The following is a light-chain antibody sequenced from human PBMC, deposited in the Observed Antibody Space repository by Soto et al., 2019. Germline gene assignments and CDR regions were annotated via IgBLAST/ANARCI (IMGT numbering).Light chain of an antibody. CDR1: QTIYSN. Sequence: IVMTQSPATLSVSPGERATLSCRAGQTIYSNVAWYQQRPGQAPRRLIYRASTRATGVPARFSGSGSGTEFTLTISGLQSEDFALYYCQQYQNLWTFGQGTKVEIK. CDR2: RAS. CDR3: QQYQNLWT. V-gene: IGKV3-15*01. J-gene: IGKJ1*01.